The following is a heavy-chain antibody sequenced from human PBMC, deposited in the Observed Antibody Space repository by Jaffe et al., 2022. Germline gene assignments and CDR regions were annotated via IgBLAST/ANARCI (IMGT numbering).Heavy chain of an antibody. D-gene: IGHD3-9*01. V-gene: IGHV1-2*02. Sequence: QVQLVQSGAEVKKPGASVKVSCKASGYTFTGYYMHWVRQAPGQGLEWMGWINPNSGGTNYAQKFQGRVTMTRDTSISTAYMELSRLRSDDTAVYYCARAPSLILTGYYKVGDYYYFDYWGQGTLVTVSS. CDR3: ARAPSLILTGYYKVGDYYYFDY. J-gene: IGHJ4*02. CDR2: INPNSGGT. CDR1: GYTFTGYY.